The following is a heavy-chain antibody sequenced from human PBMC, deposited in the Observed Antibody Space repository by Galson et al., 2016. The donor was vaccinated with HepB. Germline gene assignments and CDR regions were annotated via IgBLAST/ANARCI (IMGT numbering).Heavy chain of an antibody. J-gene: IGHJ4*02. CDR2: IDNSGDYI. Sequence: SLRLSCAASGFSFNSFTMNWVRQAPGKGLEWLSSIDNSGDYIYYADSVSGRFTISRDNTKKSLYLQMNSLGADDMALYYCMRSTPMVRGEPVGDYWGQGTLVAVSP. CDR3: MRSTPMVRGEPVGDY. V-gene: IGHV3-21*01. CDR1: GFSFNSFT. D-gene: IGHD3-10*01.